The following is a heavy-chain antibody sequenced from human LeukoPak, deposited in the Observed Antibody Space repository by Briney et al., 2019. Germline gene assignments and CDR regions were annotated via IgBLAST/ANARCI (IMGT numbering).Heavy chain of an antibody. CDR2: IYSGGST. Sequence: PGGSLRLSCAASGFAFSTYAMSWVRQAPGKGLEWVSVIYSGGSTYYADSVKGRFTISRDNSKNTLYLQMNSLGAEDTAVYYCAREYTRSTWDYWGQGTLVTVSS. CDR3: AREYTRSTWDY. CDR1: GFAFSTYA. J-gene: IGHJ4*02. V-gene: IGHV3-53*01. D-gene: IGHD1-1*01.